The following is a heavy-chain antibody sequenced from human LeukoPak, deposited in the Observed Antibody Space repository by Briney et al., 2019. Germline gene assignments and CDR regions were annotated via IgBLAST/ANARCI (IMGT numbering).Heavy chain of an antibody. CDR2: INNDGSYI. CDR1: GFTFSPSW. J-gene: IGHJ4*02. CDR3: ARDGSAYNFDY. V-gene: IGHV3-74*01. D-gene: IGHD5-24*01. Sequence: PGGSLRLSCAASGFTFSPSWMHWVRQAPGKGLEWVSRINNDGSYINYADSVKGRFTISRDNAKNTLNLQMNSLRAEDTAVYFCARDGSAYNFDYWGQGTLVTVSS.